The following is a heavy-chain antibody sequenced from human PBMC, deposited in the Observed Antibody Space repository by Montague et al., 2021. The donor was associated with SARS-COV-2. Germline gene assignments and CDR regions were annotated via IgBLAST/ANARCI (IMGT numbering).Heavy chain of an antibody. Sequence: SLRLSCAASGFTFDDSAMHWVRQAPGKGLEWVSGISWNIGSIGYADSVKGRFTISRDNAKNSLYLQMNSLRAEDTALYYCARAHYYDSSGYDNWGQGTLVTVSS. CDR1: GFTFDDSA. CDR3: ARAHYYDSSGYDN. V-gene: IGHV3-9*01. J-gene: IGHJ4*02. D-gene: IGHD3-22*01. CDR2: ISWNIGSI.